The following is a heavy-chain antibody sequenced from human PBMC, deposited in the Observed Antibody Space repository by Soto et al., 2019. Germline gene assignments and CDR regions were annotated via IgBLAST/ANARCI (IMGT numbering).Heavy chain of an antibody. CDR2: IIPIFGTA. J-gene: IGHJ4*02. CDR1: GGTFSSYA. CDR3: ASELLGYCSSTSCYEVD. V-gene: IGHV1-69*01. D-gene: IGHD2-2*01. Sequence: QVQLVQSGAEVKKPGSSVKVSCKASGGTFSSYAISWVRQAPGQGLEWMGGIIPIFGTANYAQKFQGRVTITADESTSTAYMELSSLRSEDTAVYYCASELLGYCSSTSCYEVDWGQGTLVTVSS.